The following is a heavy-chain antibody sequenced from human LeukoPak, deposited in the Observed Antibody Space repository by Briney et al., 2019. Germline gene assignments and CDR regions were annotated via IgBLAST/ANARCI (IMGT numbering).Heavy chain of an antibody. CDR2: IYYSGTT. J-gene: IGHJ5*02. V-gene: IGHV4-59*08. CDR1: GGSISSYY. Sequence: SETLSLTCTVSGGSISSYYWSWIRQPPGKGLEWIGYIYYSGTTNYNPSLKSRVTISVDTSKNQFSLKLSSVTAADTAVYYCARLSSMNYDFWSGYTNWFDPWGQGTLVTVSS. CDR3: ARLSSMNYDFWSGYTNWFDP. D-gene: IGHD3-3*01.